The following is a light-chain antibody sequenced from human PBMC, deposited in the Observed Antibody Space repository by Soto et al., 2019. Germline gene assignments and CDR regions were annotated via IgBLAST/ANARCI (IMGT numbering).Light chain of an antibody. CDR1: QSINSN. CDR3: QQYNNWPRAT. CDR2: RAS. V-gene: IGKV3-15*01. J-gene: IGKJ4*01. Sequence: IVITPSPATRSVSPWSRATLSCRASQSINSNLAWYQQKPGQAPRLLMFRASIRATGFPARFSGSGSGTEFHITISSLQSEDSAIYYCQQYNNWPRATFGGGTKVDI.